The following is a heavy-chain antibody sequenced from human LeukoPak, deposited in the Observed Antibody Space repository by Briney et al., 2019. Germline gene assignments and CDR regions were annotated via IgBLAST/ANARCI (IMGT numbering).Heavy chain of an antibody. CDR3: ARNKANSGYSSGWNINYYYYMDV. V-gene: IGHV4-59*01. J-gene: IGHJ6*03. Sequence: SETLSLTCSVSDDSITMYYWTWIRQPPGKGLEWIGYVDHTGSTNFNPSLNGRVTISVDTSKNQFSLKLSSVTAADTAVYYCARNKANSGYSSGWNINYYYYMDVWGKGTTVTVSS. CDR2: VDHTGST. CDR1: DDSITMYY. D-gene: IGHD6-19*01.